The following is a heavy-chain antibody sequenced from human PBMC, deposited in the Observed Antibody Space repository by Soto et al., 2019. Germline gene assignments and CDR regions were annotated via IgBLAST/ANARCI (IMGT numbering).Heavy chain of an antibody. V-gene: IGHV4-59*01. J-gene: IGHJ4*02. CDR3: ARAGGRDILTGYLNY. CDR1: GGSISSYY. Sequence: SETLSLTCTVSGGSISSYYWSWIRQPPGKGLEWIGYIYYSGSTNYNPSLKSRVTISVDTSKNQFSLKLSSVTAADTAVYYCARAGGRDILTGYLNYWGQGTLVTVSS. CDR2: IYYSGST. D-gene: IGHD3-9*01.